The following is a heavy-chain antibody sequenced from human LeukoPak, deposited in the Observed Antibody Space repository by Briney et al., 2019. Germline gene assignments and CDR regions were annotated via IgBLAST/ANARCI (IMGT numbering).Heavy chain of an antibody. CDR2: IYYSGST. CDR3: ARLLWFGEATYFDY. CDR1: GGSISSGGYY. V-gene: IGHV4-31*03. J-gene: IGHJ4*02. Sequence: SETLSLTCTVSGGSISSGGYYWSWIRQHPGKGLEWIGYIYYSGSTYYNPSLKSRVTISVDTSKNQFSLKLSSVTAADTAVYYCARLLWFGEATYFDYWGQGTLVTVSS. D-gene: IGHD3-10*01.